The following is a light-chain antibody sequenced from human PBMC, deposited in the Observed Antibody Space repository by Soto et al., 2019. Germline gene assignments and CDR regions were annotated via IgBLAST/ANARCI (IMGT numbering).Light chain of an antibody. CDR2: EVS. Sequence: QSARAQPPSASGSPGQSVTISCAGTSNDVGGYNFVSWYQQHPGKAPKLMIFEVSKRPSGVPDRFSGSKSGNTASLTVSGLQAEDEADYYCSSYAGNNIVYVFGTGTKLTVL. V-gene: IGLV2-8*01. CDR1: SNDVGGYNF. J-gene: IGLJ1*01. CDR3: SSYAGNNIVYV.